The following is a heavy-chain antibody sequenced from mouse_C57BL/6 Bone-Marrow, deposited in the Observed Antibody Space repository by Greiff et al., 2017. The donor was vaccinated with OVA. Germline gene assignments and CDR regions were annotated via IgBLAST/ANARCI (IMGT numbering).Heavy chain of an antibody. D-gene: IGHD2-1*01. CDR1: GYTFTDYN. J-gene: IGHJ1*03. CDR2: IHPNNGGT. Sequence: VQLQQSGPELVKPGASVKIPCKASGYTFTDYNMDWVKQSHGKSLEWIGDIHPNNGGTIYNQKFKGKATLTVDKSSSTAYMELRSLTSEDTAVYYCAIKNGYYGKFFDVWGTGTTVTVSS. CDR3: AIKNGYYGKFFDV. V-gene: IGHV1-18*01.